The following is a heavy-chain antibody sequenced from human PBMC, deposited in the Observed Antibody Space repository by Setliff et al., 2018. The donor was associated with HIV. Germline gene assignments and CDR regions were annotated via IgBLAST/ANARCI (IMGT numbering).Heavy chain of an antibody. CDR2: IYYSGST. CDR3: ARGSRGYSYAYYYYYMDV. Sequence: PSETLPLTCTVSGGSISSYYWSWIRQPPGKGLEWIGYIYYSGSTNYNPSLKSRVTISVDTSKNQFSLKLSSVTAADTAVYYCARGSRGYSYAYYYYYMDVWGKGTTVTVSS. CDR1: GGSISSYY. V-gene: IGHV4-59*01. D-gene: IGHD5-18*01. J-gene: IGHJ6*03.